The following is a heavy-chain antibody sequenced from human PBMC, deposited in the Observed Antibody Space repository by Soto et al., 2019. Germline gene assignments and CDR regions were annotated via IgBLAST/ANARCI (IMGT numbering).Heavy chain of an antibody. V-gene: IGHV3-48*02. J-gene: IGHJ4*02. D-gene: IGHD2-21*02. Sequence: GGSLRLSCAASGFTFSSYSMNWVRQAPGKGLEWVSYISSSSSTIYYADSVKGRFTISRDNAKNSLYLPMNSLRDEYSAVYSCARGCDWNYWGQGTLVTVSS. CDR3: ARGCDWNY. CDR1: GFTFSSYS. CDR2: ISSSSSTI.